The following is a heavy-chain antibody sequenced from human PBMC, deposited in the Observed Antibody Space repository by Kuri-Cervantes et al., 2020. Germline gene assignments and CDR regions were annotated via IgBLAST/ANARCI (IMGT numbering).Heavy chain of an antibody. Sequence: SETLSLTCTVSGGSISSSSYYWGWIRQPPGKGLEWIGSIYYSGSTYYNPSLKSRVTISVDTSKNRFSLKLSSVTAADTAVYYCARDADYYDSSGLGAFDIWGQGTMVTVSS. CDR2: IYYSGST. CDR3: ARDADYYDSSGLGAFDI. V-gene: IGHV4-39*07. J-gene: IGHJ3*02. CDR1: GGSISSSSYY. D-gene: IGHD3-22*01.